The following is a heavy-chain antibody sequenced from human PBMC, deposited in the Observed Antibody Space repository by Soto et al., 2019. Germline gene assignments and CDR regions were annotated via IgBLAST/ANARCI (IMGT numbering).Heavy chain of an antibody. J-gene: IGHJ4*02. CDR2: ISSSSSYI. CDR3: ARDGSGSYYFDY. CDR1: GFTFSSYS. Sequence: GESLKISCAASGFTFSSYSMNWVRQAPGKGLEWVSSISSSSSYIYYADSVKGRFTISRDNAKNSLYLQMNSLRAEDTAVYYCARDGSGSYYFDYWGQGTLVTVSS. V-gene: IGHV3-21*01. D-gene: IGHD1-26*01.